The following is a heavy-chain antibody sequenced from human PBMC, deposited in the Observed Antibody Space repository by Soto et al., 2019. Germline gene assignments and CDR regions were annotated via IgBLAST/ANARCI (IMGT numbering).Heavy chain of an antibody. V-gene: IGHV4-31*03. J-gene: IGHJ5*02. D-gene: IGHD3-22*01. CDR3: ARETIHDRSGHNWFDP. Sequence: SETLSLTCTVSGGSISSGGYYWSWIRQHPGKGLECIGYIYYSGSTYYNPSLKSRVTISVDTSKNQFSLKLSSVTAADTAVYYCARETIHDRSGHNWFDPWGQGNLVTVSX. CDR1: GGSISSGGYY. CDR2: IYYSGST.